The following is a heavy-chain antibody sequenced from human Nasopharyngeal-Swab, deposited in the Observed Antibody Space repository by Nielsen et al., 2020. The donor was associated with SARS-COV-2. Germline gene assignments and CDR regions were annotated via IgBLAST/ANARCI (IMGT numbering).Heavy chain of an antibody. D-gene: IGHD3-10*01. Sequence: VRQAPGKGLEWVSAISGSGGSTYYADSVKGRFTISRDNSKNTLYLQMNSLRAEDTAVYYCAREPRYGSGSYSHPTGEYYFDYWGQGTLVTVSS. CDR2: ISGSGGST. CDR3: AREPRYGSGSYSHPTGEYYFDY. J-gene: IGHJ4*02. V-gene: IGHV3-23*01.